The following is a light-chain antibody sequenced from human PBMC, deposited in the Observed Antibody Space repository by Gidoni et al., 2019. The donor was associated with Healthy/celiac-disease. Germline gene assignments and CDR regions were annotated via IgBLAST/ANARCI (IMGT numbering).Light chain of an antibody. J-gene: IGLJ1*01. CDR2: DVS. V-gene: IGLV2-14*01. CDR1: GSDVGGYNY. Sequence: QSALTQPASVSGSPGQSITISCTGTGSDVGGYNYVSWYQQHPGKAPKFMIYDVSNRPSGVSNRFAGSKSANTASLTISGLQAEDEADYYCSSYTSISPHYVFGTGTKFTVL. CDR3: SSYTSISPHYV.